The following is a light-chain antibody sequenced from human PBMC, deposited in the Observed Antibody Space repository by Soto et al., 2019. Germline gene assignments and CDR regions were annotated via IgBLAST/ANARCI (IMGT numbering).Light chain of an antibody. Sequence: QSVLTQPPSASVTPGQRVSISCSGSSSNIRNNTVNWYQQFPETAPRLLIYTTNQRPSGVPDRFSGSKSGTSASLAISGLQSEDEADYYCAAWDDSLNGPVFGGGTKLTVL. J-gene: IGLJ3*02. CDR1: SSNIRNNT. V-gene: IGLV1-44*01. CDR3: AAWDDSLNGPV. CDR2: TTN.